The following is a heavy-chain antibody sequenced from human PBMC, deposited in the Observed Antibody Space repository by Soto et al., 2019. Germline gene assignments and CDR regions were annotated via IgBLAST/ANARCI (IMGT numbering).Heavy chain of an antibody. D-gene: IGHD2-2*01. CDR1: GFTFSSYA. CDR3: AKDFDVVVVPAAMGGYFDY. CDR2: ISGSGGST. V-gene: IGHV3-23*01. J-gene: IGHJ4*02. Sequence: GGSLRLSCAASGFTFSSYAMSWVRQAPGKGLDWVSAISGSGGSTYYADSVKGRFTISRDNSKNTLYLQMNSLRAEDTAVYYCAKDFDVVVVPAAMGGYFDYWGQGTLVTVSS.